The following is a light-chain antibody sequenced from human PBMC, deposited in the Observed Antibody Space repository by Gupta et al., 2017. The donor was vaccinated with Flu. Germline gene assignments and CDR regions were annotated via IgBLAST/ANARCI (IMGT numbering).Light chain of an antibody. Sequence: LVLTQSPGTLSLSPGEGATLSCRANQSISNNFVSWYQQKPGQAPRLSIHGASSSATGISDNFSGSGSGADFTRPRRGLEPDDCERYDGQVFITFGQGTLLEI. CDR2: GAS. CDR1: QSISNNF. V-gene: IGKV3-20*01. CDR3: QVFIT. J-gene: IGKJ5*01.